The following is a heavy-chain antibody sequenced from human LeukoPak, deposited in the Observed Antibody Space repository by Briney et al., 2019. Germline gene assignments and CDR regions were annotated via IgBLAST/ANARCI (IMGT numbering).Heavy chain of an antibody. V-gene: IGHV4-4*07. Sequence: SETLSLTCSVSGGSIGTYYWSWIRQPAGKGLEWIGRIYTGGSTNYNPSLKSRVTISVDTSKNQFSLKLSSVTAADTAVYYCARRFCSSTSCYRGYYFDYWGQGTLVTVSS. CDR3: ARRFCSSTSCYRGYYFDY. J-gene: IGHJ4*02. D-gene: IGHD2-2*02. CDR1: GGSIGTYY. CDR2: IYTGGST.